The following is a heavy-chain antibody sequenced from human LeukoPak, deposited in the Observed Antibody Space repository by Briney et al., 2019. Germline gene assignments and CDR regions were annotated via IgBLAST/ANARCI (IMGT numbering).Heavy chain of an antibody. CDR1: GGSINSYY. CDR2: IYHSGST. D-gene: IGHD6-6*01. J-gene: IGHJ1*01. Sequence: SETLSLTCTVSGGSINSYYWNWIRQPPGKGLEWIGYIYHSGSTNYNPSLQSRVTISVDTSKNQFSLNLNSVTAADTAVYYCARGGAARLHFQNWGQGTLVTVSS. CDR3: ARGGAARLHFQN. V-gene: IGHV4-59*01.